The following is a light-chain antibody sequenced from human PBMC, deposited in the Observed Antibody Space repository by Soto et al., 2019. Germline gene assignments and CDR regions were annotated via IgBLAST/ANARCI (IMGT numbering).Light chain of an antibody. CDR1: QSISSW. V-gene: IGKV1-5*03. CDR2: KAS. J-gene: IGKJ1*01. Sequence: DIQMTQSPSTLSASVGDRVTITCRPSQSISSWLAWYQQKPGTAPKLLIYKASTLQSGVPSRFIGSGSGTEFTLTISSLQPDDSATYYCQQYNDNWTFGQGTKVEFK. CDR3: QQYNDNWT.